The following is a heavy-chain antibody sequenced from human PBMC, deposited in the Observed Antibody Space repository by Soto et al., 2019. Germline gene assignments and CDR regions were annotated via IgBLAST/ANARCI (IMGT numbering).Heavy chain of an antibody. D-gene: IGHD3-10*01. CDR1: GFTVNGNY. CDR2: IYNDGST. Sequence: GGSLRLSCAASGFTVNGNYMSWVRQAPGKGLQWVSAIYNDGSTFYADSVQGRFTISRDNSKNTLFLQMNSLRGEDTAVYYCATEWPGRGFDHWGQGTLVTVSS. J-gene: IGHJ5*02. CDR3: ATEWPGRGFDH. V-gene: IGHV3-53*01.